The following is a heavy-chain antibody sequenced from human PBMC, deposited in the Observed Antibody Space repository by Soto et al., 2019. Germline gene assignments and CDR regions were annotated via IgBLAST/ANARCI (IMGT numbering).Heavy chain of an antibody. CDR3: AKDKSNYYASGSSDY. J-gene: IGHJ4*02. V-gene: IGHV3-30*18. Sequence: GGSLRLSCAASGFTFSSYGMHWVRQAPGKGLEWVALVSFDGSNKYYAVSVKGRFTISRDNSKSTLYLQMNSLRAEDTAVYYCAKDKSNYYASGSSDYWGQGT. CDR2: VSFDGSNK. CDR1: GFTFSSYG. D-gene: IGHD3-10*01.